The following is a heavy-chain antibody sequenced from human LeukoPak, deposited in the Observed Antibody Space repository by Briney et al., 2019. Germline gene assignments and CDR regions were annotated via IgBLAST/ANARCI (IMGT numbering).Heavy chain of an antibody. J-gene: IGHJ4*02. CDR2: IYYSGST. V-gene: IGHV4-59*08. Sequence: SDTLSLTCTVSGGSISTYYWNWIRQPPGKGLEWIGYIYYSGSTNYNPSLKSRVTISVDTSKNQFSLKLSSVTAADTAVYYCAGGMRYFDYWGQGTLVTVSS. CDR3: AGGMRYFDY. CDR1: GGSISTYY.